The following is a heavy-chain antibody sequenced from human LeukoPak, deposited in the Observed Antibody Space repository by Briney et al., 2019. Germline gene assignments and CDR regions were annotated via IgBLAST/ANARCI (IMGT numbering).Heavy chain of an antibody. V-gene: IGHV3-33*06. J-gene: IGHJ4*02. CDR3: AKSRWGLLAYFDY. D-gene: IGHD1-26*01. CDR1: GFTFSSYG. CDR2: IWYDGSNK. Sequence: GGSLRLSCAASGFTFSSYGMHWVRQAPGKGLEWVAVIWYDGSNKYYADSVKGRFTISRDNSKNTLYLQMNSLRAEDTAVYYCAKSRWGLLAYFDYWGQGTLVTVSS.